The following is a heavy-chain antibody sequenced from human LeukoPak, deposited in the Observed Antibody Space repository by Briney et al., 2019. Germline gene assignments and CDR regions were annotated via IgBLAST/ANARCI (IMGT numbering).Heavy chain of an antibody. V-gene: IGHV4-59*01. Sequence: SETLSLTCTVSGGSISSYYWSWIRQPPGKGLEWIGYIYYSGSTNYNPSLKSRVIISVDTSKNQFSLKLSSVTAADTAVYYCARTGHSVDSSGYYSTPFDYWGQGTLVTVSS. D-gene: IGHD3-22*01. CDR2: IYYSGST. CDR3: ARTGHSVDSSGYYSTPFDY. J-gene: IGHJ4*02. CDR1: GGSISSYY.